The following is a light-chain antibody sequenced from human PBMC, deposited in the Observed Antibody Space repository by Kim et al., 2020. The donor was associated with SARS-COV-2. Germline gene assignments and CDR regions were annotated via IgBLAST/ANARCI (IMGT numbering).Light chain of an antibody. CDR3: SSYAGTWV. J-gene: IGLJ3*02. V-gene: IGLV2-8*01. CDR2: EVS. CDR1: SGDVGGYNY. Sequence: SPGQSVTISCTGTSGDVGGYNYVSWYQQQPGKAPKLMIYEVSKRPSGVPDRFSGSKSGNTASLTVSGLQAEDEADYYCSSYAGTWVFGGGTKLTVL.